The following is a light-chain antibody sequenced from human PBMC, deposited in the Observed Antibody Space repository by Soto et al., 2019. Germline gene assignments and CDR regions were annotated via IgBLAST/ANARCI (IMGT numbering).Light chain of an antibody. CDR1: QSVGSH. CDR2: GAS. J-gene: IGKJ3*01. Sequence: EIVMTQSPVTLSVSPGERANLSCRASQSVGSHLAWYQQRPGQAPRLLIYGASYRATGIPPRFSGSGSGTDFTLTISSLQSEDFAVYYCQQYDNWPPFTFGPGTKVDIK. V-gene: IGKV3-15*01. CDR3: QQYDNWPPFT.